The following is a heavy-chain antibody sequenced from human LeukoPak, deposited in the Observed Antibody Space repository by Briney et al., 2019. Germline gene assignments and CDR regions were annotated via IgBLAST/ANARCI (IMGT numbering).Heavy chain of an antibody. CDR3: ARVKAAYVWGSYRGLDAFDI. Sequence: ASVKVSCKASGYTFTSYAMNWVRQAPGQGLEWMGWMNPNSGNTGYAQKFQGRVTITRNTSISTAYMELSSLRSEDTAVYYCARVKAAYVWGSYRGLDAFDIWGQGTMVTVSS. D-gene: IGHD3-16*02. CDR2: MNPNSGNT. J-gene: IGHJ3*02. CDR1: GYTFTSYA. V-gene: IGHV1-8*03.